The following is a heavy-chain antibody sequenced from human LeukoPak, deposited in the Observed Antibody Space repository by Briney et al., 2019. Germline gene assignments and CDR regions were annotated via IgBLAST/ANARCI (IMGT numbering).Heavy chain of an antibody. V-gene: IGHV3-21*01. J-gene: IGHJ4*02. CDR2: ISHSSSYI. CDR1: GFTFSSYN. Sequence: GGSLRLSCAASGFTFSSYNMKWVRQAPGKGLEWVSSISHSSSYIQYADSVKGRFTISRDNSKNTLYLQMNSLRAEDTAVYYCARAGHDSSGYYGAFDYWGQGTLVTVSS. CDR3: ARAGHDSSGYYGAFDY. D-gene: IGHD3-22*01.